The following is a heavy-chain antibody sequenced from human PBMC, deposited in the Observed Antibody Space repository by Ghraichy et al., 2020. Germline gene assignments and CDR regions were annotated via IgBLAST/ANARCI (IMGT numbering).Heavy chain of an antibody. CDR2: ISSSSSYI. J-gene: IGHJ4*02. Sequence: GGSLRLSCAASGFTFSSYSMNWVRQAPGKGLEWVSSISSSSSYIYYADSVKGRFTISRDNAKNSLYLQMNSLRAEDTAVYYCARDQPTEPYYFDYWGQGTLVTVSS. CDR1: GFTFSSYS. D-gene: IGHD4-11*01. V-gene: IGHV3-21*01. CDR3: ARDQPTEPYYFDY.